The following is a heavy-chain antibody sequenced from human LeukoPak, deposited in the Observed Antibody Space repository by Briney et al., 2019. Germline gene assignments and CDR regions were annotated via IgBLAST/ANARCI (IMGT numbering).Heavy chain of an antibody. J-gene: IGHJ3*02. CDR2: IYTSGST. D-gene: IGHD1-26*01. V-gene: IGHV4-4*07. CDR3: ARDTMGAKSSAFDI. Sequence: PSETLSLTYTVSGGSISSYYWSWIRQPAGKGLEWIGRIYTSGSTNYNPSLKSRVTMSVDTSKNQFSLKLSSVTAADTAVYYCARDTMGAKSSAFDIWGQGTMVTVSS. CDR1: GGSISSYY.